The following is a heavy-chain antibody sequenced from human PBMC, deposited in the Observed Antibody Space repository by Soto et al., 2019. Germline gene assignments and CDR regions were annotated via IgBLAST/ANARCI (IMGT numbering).Heavy chain of an antibody. J-gene: IGHJ5*02. V-gene: IGHV3-21*01. D-gene: IGHD6-13*01. CDR3: ARDAVDYSSSWTWFDP. CDR1: GFTFSSYS. CDR2: ISSSSSYI. Sequence: PGGSLRLSCAASGFTFSSYSMNWVRQAPGKGLEWVSSISSSSSYIYYADSVKGRFTISRDNAKNSLYLQMNSLRAEDTAVYYCARDAVDYSSSWTWFDPWGKGTLVTVSS.